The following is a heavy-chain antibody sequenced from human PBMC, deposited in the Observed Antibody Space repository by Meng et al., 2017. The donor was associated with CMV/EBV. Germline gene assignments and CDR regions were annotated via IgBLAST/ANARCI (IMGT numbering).Heavy chain of an antibody. V-gene: IGHV1-69*01. J-gene: IGHJ4*02. CDR3: ARMPRDGYNYIDY. CDR2: IIPIFGTA. CDR1: GRTFSRYA. D-gene: IGHD5-24*01. Sequence: LCGAGAKKPGASVKAAWKASGRTFSRYAISWVRQAPGQGLEWMGGIIPIFGTANYAQKFQGRVTITADESTSTVYMELSSLRSEDTAVYYCARMPRDGYNYIDYWGQGTLVTVSS.